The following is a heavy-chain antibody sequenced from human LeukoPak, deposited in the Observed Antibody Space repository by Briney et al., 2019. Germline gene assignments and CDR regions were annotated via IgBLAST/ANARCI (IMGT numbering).Heavy chain of an antibody. D-gene: IGHD2-2*01. CDR1: GFTFSSYG. CDR2: ISYDGSNK. J-gene: IGHJ4*02. CDR3: AKGLLYQLPYFDY. V-gene: IGHV3-30*18. Sequence: GRSLRLSCAASGFTFSSYGMHWVRQAPGQGLEWVAVISYDGSNKYYADSVKGRFTISRDNPKNTLYLQMNSLRAEDTAVYYCAKGLLYQLPYFDYWGQGTLVTVSS.